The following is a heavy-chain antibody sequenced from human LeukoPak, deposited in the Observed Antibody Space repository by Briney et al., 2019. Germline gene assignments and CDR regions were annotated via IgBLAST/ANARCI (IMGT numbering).Heavy chain of an antibody. Sequence: GGSLRLSCAASGFTFSSYSMNWVRQAPGKGLEWVSSISSSSSYKYYADSVKGRFTTSRDNAKNSLSLQLNSLRVEDTAVYYCARGHYDVLAASYKWTPDYWGQGTLVTVSS. CDR1: GFTFSSYS. V-gene: IGHV3-21*01. D-gene: IGHD3-9*01. CDR2: ISSSSSYK. CDR3: ARGHYDVLAASYKWTPDY. J-gene: IGHJ4*02.